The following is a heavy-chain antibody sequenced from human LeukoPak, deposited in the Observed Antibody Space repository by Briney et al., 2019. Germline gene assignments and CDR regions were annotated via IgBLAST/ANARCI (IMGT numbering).Heavy chain of an antibody. CDR3: ASSAQLGYYYDRGSAFDI. CDR2: INPNSGGT. CDR1: GYTFTGYY. D-gene: IGHD3-22*01. Sequence: ASVKVPCKASGYTFTGYYMHWVRQAPGQGLEWMGWINPNSGGTNYAQKFQGRVTMTRDTSISTAYMELSRLRSDDTAVYYCASSAQLGYYYDRGSAFDIWGQGTMVTVSS. V-gene: IGHV1-2*02. J-gene: IGHJ3*02.